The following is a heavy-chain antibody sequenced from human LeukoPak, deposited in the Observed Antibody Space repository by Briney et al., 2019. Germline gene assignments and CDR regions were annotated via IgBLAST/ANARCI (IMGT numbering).Heavy chain of an antibody. Sequence: PSETLSLTCAVYGGSFSGYYWSWIRQPPGKGLEWIGEINHSGSTNYNPSFKSRVTISVDTSKNQFSLKLSSVTAADTAVYYCARAPIVVVPAARGDRYFDYWGQGTLVTVSS. CDR3: ARAPIVVVPAARGDRYFDY. V-gene: IGHV4-34*01. CDR2: INHSGST. J-gene: IGHJ4*02. D-gene: IGHD2-2*01. CDR1: GGSFSGYY.